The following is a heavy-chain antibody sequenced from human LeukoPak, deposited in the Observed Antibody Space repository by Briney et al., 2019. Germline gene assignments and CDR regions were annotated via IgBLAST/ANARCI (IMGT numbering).Heavy chain of an antibody. J-gene: IGHJ4*02. CDR1: GYTLTGYY. CDR2: INPNSGGT. V-gene: IGHV1-2*04. CDR3: ARGVYDSHFDY. D-gene: IGHD3-22*01. Sequence: ASVKVSCKASGYTLTGYYIHWVRQAPGQGLEWMGWINPNSGGTKYVQKFQDWVTMTRDTSISTAYMELSRLRSDDTAVYYCARGVYDSHFDYWGQGTLVTVSS.